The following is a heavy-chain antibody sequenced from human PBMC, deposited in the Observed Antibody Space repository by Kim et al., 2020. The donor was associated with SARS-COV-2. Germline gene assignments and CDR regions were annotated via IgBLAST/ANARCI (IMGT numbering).Heavy chain of an antibody. CDR3: AGQFMVRGVTGYYYYGMDV. CDR2: IYYSGST. V-gene: IGHV4-59*08. J-gene: IGHJ6*02. Sequence: SETLSLTCTVSGGSISSYYWSWIRQPPGKGLEWIGYIYYSGSTNYNPSLKSRVTISVDTSKNQFSLKLSSVTAADTAVYYCAGQFMVRGVTGYYYYGMDVWGQGTTVTVSS. CDR1: GGSISSYY. D-gene: IGHD3-10*01.